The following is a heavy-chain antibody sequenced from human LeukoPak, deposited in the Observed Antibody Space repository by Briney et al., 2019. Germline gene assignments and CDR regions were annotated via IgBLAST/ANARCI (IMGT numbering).Heavy chain of an antibody. CDR2: ISSSSSYI. Sequence: GGSLRLSCAASGFTFSSYSMNWVRQAPGKGLEWVSSISSSSSYIYYADSVKGRFTISRDNSKNTLYLQMNSLRAEDTAVYYCARGAAWSFDYWGQGTLVTVSS. J-gene: IGHJ4*02. CDR3: ARGAAWSFDY. V-gene: IGHV3-21*01. D-gene: IGHD2-8*02. CDR1: GFTFSSYS.